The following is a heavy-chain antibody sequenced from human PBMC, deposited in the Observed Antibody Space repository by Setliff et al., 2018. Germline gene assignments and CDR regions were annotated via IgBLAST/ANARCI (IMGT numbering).Heavy chain of an antibody. CDR2: ISPIRGMA. D-gene: IGHD3-22*01. CDR1: GGTFNSYT. CDR3: ARAGSSYCDTTGYCYFWGFDP. Sequence: SVKVSCKASGGTFNSYTINWVRQAPGQGPEWMGGISPIRGMANYAQKFQGRVTITADESTSTAYMELSSLRSEDTAVYYCARAGSSYCDTTGYCYFWGFDPWGQGTLVTVSS. J-gene: IGHJ5*02. V-gene: IGHV1-69*10.